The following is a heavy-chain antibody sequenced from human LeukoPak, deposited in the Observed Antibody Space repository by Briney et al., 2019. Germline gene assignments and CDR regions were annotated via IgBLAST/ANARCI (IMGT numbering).Heavy chain of an antibody. Sequence: SETLSLTCTVSGGSISSSSYYWSWIRQPPGKGLEWIGYIYYSGSTNYNPSLKSRVTISVDTSKNQFSLKLSSVTAADTAVYYCARGLADYSNPSRYYYYYGMDVWGQGTTVTVSS. V-gene: IGHV4-61*01. J-gene: IGHJ6*02. CDR1: GGSISSSSYY. CDR3: ARGLADYSNPSRYYYYYGMDV. D-gene: IGHD4-11*01. CDR2: IYYSGST.